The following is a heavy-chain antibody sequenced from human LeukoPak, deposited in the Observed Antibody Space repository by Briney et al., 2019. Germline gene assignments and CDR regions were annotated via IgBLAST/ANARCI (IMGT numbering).Heavy chain of an antibody. D-gene: IGHD3-9*01. V-gene: IGHV1-2*02. CDR3: ASGGDYDILTGYYYYYYMDV. CDR2: INPNSGGT. Sequence: ASVKVSCKASGYTFTGYYMHWVRQAPGQGLEWMGWINPNSGGTNYAQKFQGRVTMTRDTSISTAYMELSRLRSDDTAVYYCASGGDYDILTGYYYYYYMDVWGKGTTVTISS. J-gene: IGHJ6*03. CDR1: GYTFTGYY.